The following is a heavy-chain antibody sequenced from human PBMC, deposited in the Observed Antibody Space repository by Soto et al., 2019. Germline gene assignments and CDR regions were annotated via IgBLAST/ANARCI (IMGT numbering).Heavy chain of an antibody. CDR1: GFTFSSYG. J-gene: IGHJ3*02. V-gene: IGHV3-33*01. D-gene: IGHD1-1*01. CDR3: ARDTSPLELERPAFDI. Sequence: GGSLRLSCAASGFTFSSYGMHWVRQAPGKGLEWVAVIWYDGSNKYYADSVKGRFTISRDNSKNTLYLQMNSLRAEDTAVYYCARDTSPLELERPAFDIWGQGTMVTVSS. CDR2: IWYDGSNK.